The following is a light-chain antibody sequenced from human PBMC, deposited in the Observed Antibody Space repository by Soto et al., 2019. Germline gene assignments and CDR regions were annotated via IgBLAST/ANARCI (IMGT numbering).Light chain of an antibody. J-gene: IGLJ2*01. V-gene: IGLV1-40*01. CDR1: SSNIGAGYG. Sequence: QTVVTQPPSVSGAPGQRVTISCTGSSSNIGAGYGVHWYQQLPGTAPKLLIYGNNNRPSGVPDRFSGSKSGTSASLAITGLQAEDEADYYCQSYDSSLSDSGVFGRGTKLTVL. CDR3: QSYDSSLSDSGV. CDR2: GNN.